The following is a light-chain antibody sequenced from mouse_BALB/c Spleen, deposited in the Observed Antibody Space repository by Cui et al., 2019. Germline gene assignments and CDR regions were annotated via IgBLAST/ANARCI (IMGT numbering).Light chain of an antibody. CDR1: QDIKKY. J-gene: IGKJ4*01. Sequence: DIQLTHSPSSLSASLGDTVTITCKASQDIKKYIAWYQQKPGKGPRLLIHDTSTLQPGIPSRFSGSGSGRDYSFSISNLEPEDIATYYCLQYDNLPFTFGSGTKLEIK. V-gene: IGKV19-93*01. CDR2: DTS. CDR3: LQYDNLPFT.